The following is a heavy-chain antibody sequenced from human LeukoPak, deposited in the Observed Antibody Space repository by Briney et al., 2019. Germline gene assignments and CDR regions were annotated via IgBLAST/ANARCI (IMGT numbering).Heavy chain of an antibody. CDR2: IIPIFGTA. V-gene: IGHV1-69*13. CDR1: GGTFSSYA. CDR3: ARGATPYSMTDWFDP. J-gene: IGHJ5*02. Sequence: SVKVSCKASGGTFSSYAISWVRQAPGQGLEWMGGIIPIFGTANYAQKFQGRVTITADESTSTAYMELSSLRSEDTAVYYCARGATPYSMTDWFDPWGQGTLVTVSS. D-gene: IGHD4-11*01.